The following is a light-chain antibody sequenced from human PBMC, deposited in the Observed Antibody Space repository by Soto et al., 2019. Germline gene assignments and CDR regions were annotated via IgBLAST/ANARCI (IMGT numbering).Light chain of an antibody. J-gene: IGKJ4*01. CDR3: QQSYSTPRG. CDR1: QSISSY. V-gene: IGKV1-39*01. Sequence: DIQTTQSPSSLSASVGDRVTITCRASQSISSYLNWYQQKPGKAPKLLIYAASSLQSGVPSRFSGSGSGTDFTLTISSLQPEDFATYYCQQSYSTPRGFGGGTKVDIK. CDR2: AAS.